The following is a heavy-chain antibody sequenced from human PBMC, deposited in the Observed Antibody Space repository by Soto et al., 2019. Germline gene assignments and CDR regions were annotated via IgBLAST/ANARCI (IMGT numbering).Heavy chain of an antibody. CDR2: MQPSTGRT. CDR1: GYSVTSLD. CDR3: ARGVSAGVDY. V-gene: IGHV1-8*01. J-gene: IGHJ4*02. Sequence: ASVKVSCKASGYSVTSLDINWVRQTAGQGLEGMGWMQPSTGRTGYAQKFQGRVTMTRDTSINTAYMELTTLTSDDTAFYYCARGVSAGVDYWGKGTLVTVSS. D-gene: IGHD6-19*01.